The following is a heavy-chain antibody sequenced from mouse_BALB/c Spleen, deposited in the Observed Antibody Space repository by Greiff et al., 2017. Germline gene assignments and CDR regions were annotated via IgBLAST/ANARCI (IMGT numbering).Heavy chain of an antibody. V-gene: IGHV2-9*02. CDR3: ARTYGNPFYAMDY. J-gene: IGHJ4*01. D-gene: IGHD2-1*01. CDR1: GFSLTSYG. CDR2: IWAGGST. Sequence: VKLMESGPGLVAPSQSLSITCTVSGFSLTSYGVHWVRQPPGKGLEWLGVIWAGGSTNYNSALMSRLSISKDNSKSQVFLKMNSLQTDDTAMYYCARTYGNPFYAMDYWGQGTSVTVSS.